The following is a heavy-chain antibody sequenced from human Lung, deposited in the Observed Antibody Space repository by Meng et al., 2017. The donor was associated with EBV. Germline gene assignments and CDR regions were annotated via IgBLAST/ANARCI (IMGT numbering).Heavy chain of an antibody. D-gene: IGHD4-17*01. Sequence: EVQMLEAGGGLVQPGGSLRLSCAASGLTFSNYAMTWVRQAPGKGLEWVSSITGSGDTTYYADSVKGRFTISRDNSKNTLYLQMNSLRAEDTAVYYCAKQSYGDFVHFDHWDQGLLVTVYS. V-gene: IGHV3-23*01. CDR2: ITGSGDTT. CDR3: AKQSYGDFVHFDH. CDR1: GLTFSNYA. J-gene: IGHJ4*02.